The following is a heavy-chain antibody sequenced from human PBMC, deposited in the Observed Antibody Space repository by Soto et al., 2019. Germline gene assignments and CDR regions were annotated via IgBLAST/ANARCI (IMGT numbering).Heavy chain of an antibody. Sequence: QITLKESGPTLVKPTQTLTLTCTFSGFSLSTTRVGVGWIRQPPGEALEWLALLYWDDDKLYSPSLKRRLTNTTDTSKNQVVLTLTNMDPVDTATYYCAHSKTSGMRYYFDYWGQGTLVTVSS. J-gene: IGHJ4*02. V-gene: IGHV2-5*02. CDR3: AHSKTSGMRYYFDY. CDR2: LYWDDDK. CDR1: GFSLSTTRVG.